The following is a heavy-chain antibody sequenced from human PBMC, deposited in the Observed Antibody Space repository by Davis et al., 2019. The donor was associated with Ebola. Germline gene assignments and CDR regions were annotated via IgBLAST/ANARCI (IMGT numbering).Heavy chain of an antibody. CDR2: IYYSGST. V-gene: IGHV4-39*01. CDR3: ARHEKQWPFDY. Sequence: MPSETLSLTCTVSGGSISSSSYYWGWIRQPPGKGLEWIGSIYYSGSTYYNPSLKSRVTISVDTSKNQFSLKLSSVTAADTAVYYCARHEKQWPFDYWGQGTLVTVSS. CDR1: GGSISSSSYY. J-gene: IGHJ4*02. D-gene: IGHD6-19*01.